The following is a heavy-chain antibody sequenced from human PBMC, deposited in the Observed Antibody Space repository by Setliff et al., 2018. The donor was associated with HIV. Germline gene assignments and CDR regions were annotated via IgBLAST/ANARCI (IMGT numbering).Heavy chain of an antibody. CDR3: AKDPRAAVATICDY. V-gene: IGHV3-48*01. Sequence: GGSLRLSCAASGFTFSSYSMNWVRQAPGKGLEWVSYISSSSSTIYYADSVKGRFTISRDNAKNTLYLQMNSLRAEDTAVYYCAKDPRAAVATICDYWGQGTLVTVSS. CDR1: GFTFSSYS. CDR2: ISSSSSTI. D-gene: IGHD5-12*01. J-gene: IGHJ4*02.